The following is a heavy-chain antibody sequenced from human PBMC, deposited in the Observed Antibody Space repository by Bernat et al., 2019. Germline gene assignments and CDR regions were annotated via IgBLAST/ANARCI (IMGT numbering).Heavy chain of an antibody. CDR1: GFTFDDYT. V-gene: IGHV3-43*01. D-gene: IGHD3-3*01. Sequence: EVQLVESGGVVVQPGGSLRLSCAASGFTFDDYTIHWVRQAPGKGLEWVSIISWDGGSTYYADSVKSRITITRDNSKNSLYLQMNSLRTEDTALYYCAGGPTYYDFGNAFDIWGQGTMVTVSS. CDR2: ISWDGGST. CDR3: AGGPTYYDFGNAFDI. J-gene: IGHJ3*02.